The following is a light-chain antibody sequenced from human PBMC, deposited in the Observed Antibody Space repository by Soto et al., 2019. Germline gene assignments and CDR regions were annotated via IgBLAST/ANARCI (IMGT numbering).Light chain of an antibody. CDR2: KAS. CDR3: QQYNTYPLT. J-gene: IGKJ4*01. Sequence: DIQMTQSSSTLSASVGDRVTITCRASQSISTWLAWYQQKPGKAPKLLMYKASSLEGGVPSRFSGSGSGTEFNITISSLQPDDFATYYCQQYNTYPLTFGGGTTVDIK. CDR1: QSISTW. V-gene: IGKV1-5*03.